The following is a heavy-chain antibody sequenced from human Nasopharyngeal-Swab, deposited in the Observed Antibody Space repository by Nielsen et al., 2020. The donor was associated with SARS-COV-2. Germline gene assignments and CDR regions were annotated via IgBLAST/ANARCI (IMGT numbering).Heavy chain of an antibody. J-gene: IGHJ4*02. D-gene: IGHD3-10*01. CDR1: GCSISSSSYY. CDR3: TVRGVSDY. CDR2: IYYSGST. Sequence: SETLSLTCTVSGCSISSSSYYWGWIRQPPGKGLEWIGSIYYSGSTYYNPSLKSRVTISVDTSKNQFSLKLSTVTAADTAVYYCTVRGVSDYWGQGTLVTVSS. V-gene: IGHV4-39*07.